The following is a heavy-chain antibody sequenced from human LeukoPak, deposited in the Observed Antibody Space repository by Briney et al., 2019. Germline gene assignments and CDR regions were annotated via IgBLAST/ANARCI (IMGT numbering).Heavy chain of an antibody. J-gene: IGHJ3*02. V-gene: IGHV1-2*02. D-gene: IGHD4-17*01. Sequence: ASVKVSCKASGYTFSDYYLHWVRQAPGQGLEWMGWINPNSGGTNYAQKFQGRVTMTRDTSISTAYMELSRLRSDDTAVYYCARENYGDYDLRAFDIWGQGTTVTVSS. CDR2: INPNSGGT. CDR3: ARENYGDYDLRAFDI. CDR1: GYTFSDYY.